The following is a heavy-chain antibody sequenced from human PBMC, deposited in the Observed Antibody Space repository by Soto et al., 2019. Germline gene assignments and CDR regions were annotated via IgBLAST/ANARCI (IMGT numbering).Heavy chain of an antibody. J-gene: IGHJ1*01. Sequence: GGSLRLSCQASGFIFTKNAVAWVRQAPGKGLEWLSGISGTAGRTYYADSVKGRFTMSRDNAKNTAFLQMNSLRAEDTAVYYCVQGYGGLDGWGQGTLVTVSS. D-gene: IGHD5-18*01. CDR2: ISGTAGRT. V-gene: IGHV3-23*01. CDR1: GFIFTKNA. CDR3: VQGYGGLDG.